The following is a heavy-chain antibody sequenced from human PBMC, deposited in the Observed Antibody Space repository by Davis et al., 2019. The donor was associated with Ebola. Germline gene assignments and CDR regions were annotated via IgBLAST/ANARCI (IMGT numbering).Heavy chain of an antibody. CDR1: GGSFSGYY. V-gene: IGHV4-34*01. CDR3: ARVGPEQYRY. D-gene: IGHD2-2*01. J-gene: IGHJ4*02. CDR2: INHSGST. Sequence: SETLSLTCAVYGGSFSGYYWSWIRQPPGKGLEWIGEINHSGSTNYNPSLKSRVTISVDTSKNQFSLKLSSVTAADTAVYYCARVGPEQYRYWGQGTLVTVSS.